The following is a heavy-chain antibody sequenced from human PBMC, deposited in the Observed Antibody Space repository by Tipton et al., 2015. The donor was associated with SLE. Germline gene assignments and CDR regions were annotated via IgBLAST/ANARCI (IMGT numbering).Heavy chain of an antibody. CDR1: GGSISSYY. CDR2: INHSGST. V-gene: IGHV4-34*01. CDR3: ARKRNGMGI. Sequence: TLSLTCTVSGGSISSYYWSWIRQPPGKGLEWIGEINHSGSTNYNPSLKSRVTISVDTSKNQFSLKLSSVTAADTVVYYCARKRNGMGIWGQGTMVTVSS. J-gene: IGHJ3*02. D-gene: IGHD5-24*01.